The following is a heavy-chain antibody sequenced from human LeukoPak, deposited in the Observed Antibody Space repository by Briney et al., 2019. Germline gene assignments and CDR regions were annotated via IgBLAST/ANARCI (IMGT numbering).Heavy chain of an antibody. Sequence: ASVKVSCKASGYTFTVYYIHWVRQAPGQGLEWMGWITPNSDGTKYAQKFQGRVTMTRDTSISTAYMELSRLRSDDTAVYYCARGHSSSWYAAYYFDYWGQGTLVTVSS. CDR3: ARGHSSSWYAAYYFDY. J-gene: IGHJ4*02. CDR1: GYTFTVYY. CDR2: ITPNSDGT. V-gene: IGHV1-2*02. D-gene: IGHD6-13*01.